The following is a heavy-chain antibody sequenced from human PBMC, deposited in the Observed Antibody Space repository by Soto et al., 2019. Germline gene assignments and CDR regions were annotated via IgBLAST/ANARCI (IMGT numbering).Heavy chain of an antibody. J-gene: IGHJ4*02. CDR1: GVSFSGYY. Sequence: QVQLQQWGAGLLKPSETLSLTCAVYGVSFSGYYWSWIRQPPGKGLEWIGEINHSGSTNYNPSLNGRITISVDTSKFQFFLKMSSVTDADTVVYYCERAEVGASAAGIFDYWGQGTLVTVSS. CDR2: INHSGST. V-gene: IGHV4-34*01. CDR3: ERAEVGASAAGIFDY. D-gene: IGHD6-13*01.